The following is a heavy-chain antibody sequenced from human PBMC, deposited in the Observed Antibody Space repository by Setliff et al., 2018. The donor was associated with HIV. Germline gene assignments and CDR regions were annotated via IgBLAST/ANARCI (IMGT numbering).Heavy chain of an antibody. V-gene: IGHV4-31*03. CDR1: GGSISSGDYY. D-gene: IGHD3-10*01. CDR3: AREGARHYGSGRYHSWFDP. Sequence: SETLSLTCTVSGGSISSGDYYWSWIRQHPGKGLEWIGYIYYSGSTYYNPSLKSRVTMSVDTSKNQFSLKLSSVTAADTAVYYCAREGARHYGSGRYHSWFDPWGQGTQVTVSS. CDR2: IYYSGST. J-gene: IGHJ5*02.